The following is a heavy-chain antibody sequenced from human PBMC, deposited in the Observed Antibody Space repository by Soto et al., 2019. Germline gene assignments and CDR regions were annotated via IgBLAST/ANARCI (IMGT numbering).Heavy chain of an antibody. D-gene: IGHD5-12*01. CDR1: GYTFTSYY. Sequence: QVQLVQSGAAVKKPGASVKVSCKASGYTFTSYYMHWVRQAPGQGLEWMGIINPSGGSTSHAPKFQGRVTITRDTSTSTVYMELSSLRSEDTAVYYCGRESVDIVATTSVSGGMDVWCQGTTVTVSS. CDR2: INPSGGST. CDR3: GRESVDIVATTSVSGGMDV. J-gene: IGHJ6*02. V-gene: IGHV1-46*01.